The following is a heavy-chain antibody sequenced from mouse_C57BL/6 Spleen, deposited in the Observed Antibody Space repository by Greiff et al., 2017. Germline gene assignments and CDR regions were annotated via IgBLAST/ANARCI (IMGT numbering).Heavy chain of an antibody. J-gene: IGHJ2*01. D-gene: IGHD2-3*01. V-gene: IGHV1-59*01. Sequence: VQLQQPGAELVRPGSSVKLSCKASGYTFTSYWMHWVKQRPGQGLEWIGEIDPSDSYNNYNQKFTAKATLTVDTSSSTAYMQLSSLTSEDSAVYYVARADDGDLDYCDYWGQGTTLTVSS. CDR2: IDPSDSYN. CDR1: GYTFTSYW. CDR3: ARADDGDLDYCDY.